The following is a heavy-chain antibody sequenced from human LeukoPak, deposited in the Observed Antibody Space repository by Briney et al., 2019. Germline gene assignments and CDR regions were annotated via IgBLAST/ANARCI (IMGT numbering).Heavy chain of an antibody. V-gene: IGHV4-59*01. D-gene: IGHD5-18*01. CDR2: IYYSGST. Sequence: SETLSLTCTVSGGSISSYYWSWIRQPPGKGLAWIGYIYYSGSTNYNPSLKSRVTISVDTSKNQFSLKLSSVTAADTAVYYCARVRNTAMVRGYNWFDPWGQGTLVTVSS. J-gene: IGHJ5*02. CDR1: GGSISSYY. CDR3: ARVRNTAMVRGYNWFDP.